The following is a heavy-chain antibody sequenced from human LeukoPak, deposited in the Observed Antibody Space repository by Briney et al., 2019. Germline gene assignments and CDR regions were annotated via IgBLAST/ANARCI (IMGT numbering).Heavy chain of an antibody. J-gene: IGHJ3*02. Sequence: NPSEALSLTCAVYGGSFSGYYWSWIRQPPGKGLEWIGEINHSGSTNYNPSLKSRVTISVDTSKNQFSLKLSSVTAADTAVYYCAREGSEQEYSRAEDIDAFDIWGQGTMVTVSS. D-gene: IGHD6-6*01. CDR3: AREGSEQEYSRAEDIDAFDI. CDR2: INHSGST. CDR1: GGSFSGYY. V-gene: IGHV4-34*01.